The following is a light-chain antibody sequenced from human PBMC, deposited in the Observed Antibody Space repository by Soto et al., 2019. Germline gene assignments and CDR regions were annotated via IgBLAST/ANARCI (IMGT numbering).Light chain of an antibody. CDR2: DVS. CDR3: SSYSSGSTLDVL. V-gene: IGLV2-14*03. J-gene: IGLJ2*01. CDR1: SSDVGYHNY. Sequence: QSVLTQPASVSGSPGQSITISCTGTSSDVGYHNYVSWYQQHPGKAPKLMIYDVSDRPSGVSNRFSGSKSANTASLTISGLHAEDEADYYCSSYSSGSTLDVLFGGGTKVTVL.